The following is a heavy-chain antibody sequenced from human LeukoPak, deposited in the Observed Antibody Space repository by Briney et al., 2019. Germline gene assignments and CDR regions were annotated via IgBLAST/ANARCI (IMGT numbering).Heavy chain of an antibody. D-gene: IGHD3-9*01. CDR3: ARAPSVLLGAGYYAHYYYYYMDV. V-gene: IGHV1-18*01. CDR1: GYTFPSYG. J-gene: IGHJ6*03. CDR2: ISVYNANT. Sequence: GASVKVSCKASGYTFPSYGISWVRQAPGQGLELMGWISVYNANTNYTHKFQGRVTMTTDISTNTAYMELRSLRFDDTTVYYCARAPSVLLGAGYYAHYYYYYMDVWGKGTTVTVSS.